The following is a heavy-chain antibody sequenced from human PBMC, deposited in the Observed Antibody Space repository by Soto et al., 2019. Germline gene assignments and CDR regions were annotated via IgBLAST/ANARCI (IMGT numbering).Heavy chain of an antibody. CDR2: INAGNGNT. CDR1: GYTFTSYA. J-gene: IGHJ4*02. Sequence: ASVKVSCKASGYTFTSYAMQWVRQAPGQRLEWMGWINAGNGNTKYSQKFQGRVTITSDTSASTDYMELSSLRSEDAAVYYCARDLGGWTDYWGQGTLVTVSS. V-gene: IGHV1-3*01. D-gene: IGHD6-19*01. CDR3: ARDLGGWTDY.